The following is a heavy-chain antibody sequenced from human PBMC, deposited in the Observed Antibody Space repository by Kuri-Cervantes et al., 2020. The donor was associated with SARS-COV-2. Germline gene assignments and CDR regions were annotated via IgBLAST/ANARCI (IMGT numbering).Heavy chain of an antibody. Sequence: GGSLRLSCAASGFTFDDYAMHWVRQALGKGLEWVSLISWDGGSTYYADSVKGRFTISRDNSKNSLYLQMSSLRAEDTAVYYCARDYYDSSAYYSYGMDVWGHGTTVTVSS. CDR3: ARDYYDSSAYYSYGMDV. D-gene: IGHD3-22*01. V-gene: IGHV3-43D*04. CDR2: ISWDGGST. CDR1: GFTFDDYA. J-gene: IGHJ6*02.